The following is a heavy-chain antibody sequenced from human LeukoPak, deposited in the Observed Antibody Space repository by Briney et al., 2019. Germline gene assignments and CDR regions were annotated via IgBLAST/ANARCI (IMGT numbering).Heavy chain of an antibody. CDR3: ARDFLHSSTSRPFDY. CDR2: IFSRSESI. D-gene: IGHD2-2*01. Sequence: GGSLRLSCAASGFTFGAYTMNWVRQAPGKGLEWVTCIFSRSESIFYADSVKGRFTISRDNAKNSLYLQMDSLRAEDTAVYYCARDFLHSSTSRPFDYWGQGTLVTVSS. CDR1: GFTFGAYT. J-gene: IGHJ4*02. V-gene: IGHV3-21*01.